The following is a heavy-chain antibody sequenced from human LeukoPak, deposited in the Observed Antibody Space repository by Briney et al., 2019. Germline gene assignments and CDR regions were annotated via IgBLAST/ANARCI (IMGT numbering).Heavy chain of an antibody. Sequence: GGSLRLSCAASGFTFSSYAMSWVRQAPGKGLEWVANIKQDGSEKYYVDSVKGRFTISRDNAKNSLFLQMNSLRAEDTAVYYCARPYISTARGSFDYWGQGTLVTVPA. CDR2: IKQDGSEK. CDR1: GFTFSSYA. V-gene: IGHV3-7*01. D-gene: IGHD6-13*01. CDR3: ARPYISTARGSFDY. J-gene: IGHJ4*02.